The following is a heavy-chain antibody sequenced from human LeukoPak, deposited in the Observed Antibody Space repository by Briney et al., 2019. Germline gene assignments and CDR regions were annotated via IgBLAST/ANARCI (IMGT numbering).Heavy chain of an antibody. CDR3: AKGDYYDSSGSMNP. D-gene: IGHD3-22*01. J-gene: IGHJ5*02. CDR2: IWYDGSNK. V-gene: IGHV3-33*03. CDR1: GFTFSSYG. Sequence: GGSLRLSCAASGFTFSSYGMHWVRQAPGKGLEWVAVIWYDGSNKYYADSVKGRFTISRDNAKNSLYLQMNSLRAEDTALYYCAKGDYYDSSGSMNPWGQGTLVTVSS.